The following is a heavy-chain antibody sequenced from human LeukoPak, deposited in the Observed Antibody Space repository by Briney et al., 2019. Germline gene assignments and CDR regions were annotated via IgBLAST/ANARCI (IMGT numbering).Heavy chain of an antibody. CDR3: ARAVVVPAAIPSPAHFDL. CDR1: GGSISSGGYY. V-gene: IGHV4-31*03. J-gene: IGHJ2*01. D-gene: IGHD2-2*01. CDR2: IYYSGST. Sequence: SETLSLTCTVSGGSISSGGYYWSWIRQHPGKGLEWIGYIYYSGSTYYNPSLKSRVTISVDRSKNQFSLRLSSVTAADTAVYYCARAVVVPAAIPSPAHFDLWGRGTLVTVSS.